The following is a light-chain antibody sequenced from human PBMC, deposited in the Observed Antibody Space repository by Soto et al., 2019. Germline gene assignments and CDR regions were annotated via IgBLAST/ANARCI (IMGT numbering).Light chain of an antibody. Sequence: EIVLTQSPGTLSVSPGERATLSCRASQVVVTAYIHWYQHKPGQAPRLLISGASTRASGIPARFSGSGVGTDFPLTIKRLETEECAVYSCLLFRGSPTFGPGSRVHI. J-gene: IGKJ3*01. CDR3: LLFRGSPT. CDR2: GAS. V-gene: IGKV3-20*01. CDR1: QVVVTAY.